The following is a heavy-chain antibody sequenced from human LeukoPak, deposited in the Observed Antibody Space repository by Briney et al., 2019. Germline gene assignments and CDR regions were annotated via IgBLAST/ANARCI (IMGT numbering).Heavy chain of an antibody. CDR1: GFTFSSYW. J-gene: IGHJ4*02. CDR2: IKQDGREK. V-gene: IGHV3-7*01. Sequence: GSLRLSCAASGFTFSSYWMSWVRQAPGKGLEWVANIKQDGREKYYVDSVKGRFTICRDNAKKSLYLQINSLRAEDTAVYYCARVFYDSSGYYYRTGYFDYWGQGTLVTVSS. CDR3: ARVFYDSSGYYYRTGYFDY. D-gene: IGHD3-22*01.